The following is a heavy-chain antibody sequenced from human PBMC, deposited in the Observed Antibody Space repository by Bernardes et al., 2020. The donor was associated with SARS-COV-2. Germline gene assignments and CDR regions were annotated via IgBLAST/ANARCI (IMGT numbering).Heavy chain of an antibody. V-gene: IGHV1-18*01. CDR3: ARGGRRGHSDILTGYYTYYYYYGMDV. D-gene: IGHD3-9*01. J-gene: IGHJ6*02. Sequence: ASVKVSCKASGYTFTSYGISWVRQAPGQGLEWMGWISAYNGNTNYAQKLQGRVTMTTDTSTSTAYMELRSLRSDDTAVYYCARGGRRGHSDILTGYYTYYYYYGMDVWGQGTTVTVSS. CDR2: ISAYNGNT. CDR1: GYTFTSYG.